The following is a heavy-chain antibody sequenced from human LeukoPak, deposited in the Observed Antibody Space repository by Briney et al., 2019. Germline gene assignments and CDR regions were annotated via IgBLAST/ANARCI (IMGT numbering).Heavy chain of an antibody. V-gene: IGHV3-23*01. Sequence: PGGSQRLSCAASGFTFSSYAMSWVRQAPGKGLEWVSAVSGSGGSTYYADSVKGRFTISRDNSKNTLYLQMNSLRAEDTAVYYCAKVLPYCSGGSCYYYYYYGMDVWGQGTTVTVSS. CDR3: AKVLPYCSGGSCYYYYYYGMDV. J-gene: IGHJ6*02. CDR2: VSGSGGST. CDR1: GFTFSSYA. D-gene: IGHD2-15*01.